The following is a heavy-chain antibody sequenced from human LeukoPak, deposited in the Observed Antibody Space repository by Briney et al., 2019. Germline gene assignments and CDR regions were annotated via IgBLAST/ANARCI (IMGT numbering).Heavy chain of an antibody. CDR3: ARGPSLGAFDI. V-gene: IGHV4-34*01. J-gene: IGHJ3*02. CDR2: INHSGFT. CDR1: GGSFSGYN. Sequence: SETLSLTCGVYGGSFSGYNWSLIRQPPGKGLEWIGEINHSGFTNYNPSLESRVTISLDTSKNQFSLKLTSVTAADTAVYFCARGPSLGAFDIWGQGTMVTVSS.